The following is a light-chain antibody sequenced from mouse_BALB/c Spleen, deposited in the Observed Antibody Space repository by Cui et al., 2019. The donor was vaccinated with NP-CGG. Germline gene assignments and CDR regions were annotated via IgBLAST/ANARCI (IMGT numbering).Light chain of an antibody. V-gene: IGLV1*01. CDR2: GTN. CDR1: TGAVTTSNY. J-gene: IGLJ1*01. CDR3: ALWYSNHWV. Sequence: QAVVTQESAPTTSPGETVTLTCRSSTGAVTTSNYANGVQEKPDHLFTGLIGGTNNRVPGVPARFSGSLIGDKAALTITGAQTEDEAIYFCALWYSNHWVFGGGTKLTVL.